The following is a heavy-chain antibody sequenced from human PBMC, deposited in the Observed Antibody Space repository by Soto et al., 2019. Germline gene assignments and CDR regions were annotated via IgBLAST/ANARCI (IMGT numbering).Heavy chain of an antibody. CDR1: GGTLSDHG. V-gene: IGHV1-69*06. Sequence: SVKVSCKASGGTLSDHGVAWLRQAPGQGLEWMGGTIPVFNTAKYAQNFQGSVTVTADKFTNIAYMELSRLRSEDTAFYFCARGVYGSGNYYTGPSAFDIWGQGTMVTVSS. J-gene: IGHJ3*02. D-gene: IGHD3-10*01. CDR2: TIPVFNTA. CDR3: ARGVYGSGNYYTGPSAFDI.